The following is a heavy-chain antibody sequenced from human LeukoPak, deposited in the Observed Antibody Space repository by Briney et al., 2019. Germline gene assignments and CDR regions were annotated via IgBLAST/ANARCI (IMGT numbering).Heavy chain of an antibody. CDR1: ASISSYY. J-gene: IGHJ4*02. V-gene: IGHV4-59*01. Sequence: PSETLSLTCTVSASISSYYWSWIRQPPGKGLEWIGYIYYTGSTNYNPSLKSRVTISLDTSKNQLSPELSSVTAADTAVYYCARSYWNYVNYWGQGTQVTVSS. CDR2: IYYTGST. D-gene: IGHD1-7*01. CDR3: ARSYWNYVNY.